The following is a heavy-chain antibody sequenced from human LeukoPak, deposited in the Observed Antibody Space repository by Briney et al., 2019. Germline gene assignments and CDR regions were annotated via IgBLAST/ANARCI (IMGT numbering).Heavy chain of an antibody. J-gene: IGHJ4*02. Sequence: GGSLRLSCVASGFTFGKYWMSWVRQAPGKGLEWVANIKQDGSDTYSVDSVKGRFSISRDNAKNTLYLQMNSLRVEDTAVYYCARGRPHGNDYWGQGTLVTVSS. V-gene: IGHV3-7*01. CDR1: GFTFGKYW. CDR3: ARGRPHGNDY. CDR2: IKQDGSDT. D-gene: IGHD4-23*01.